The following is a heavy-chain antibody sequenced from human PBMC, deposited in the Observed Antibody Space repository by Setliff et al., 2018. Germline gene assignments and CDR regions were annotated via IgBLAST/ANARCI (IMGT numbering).Heavy chain of an antibody. CDR3: ATEKFPGDWGDY. D-gene: IGHD2-21*01. CDR2: ISVYNGKT. V-gene: IGHV1-18*01. J-gene: IGHJ4*02. CDR1: GYTFTSYG. Sequence: ASVKVSCKASGYTFTSYGFSWVRQAPGQGLEWMGWISVYNGKTKYAQKFQGRVTMTTDTSTRTAYMELRSLRFDDTAMYYCATEKFPGDWGDYWGQGTLVTVSS.